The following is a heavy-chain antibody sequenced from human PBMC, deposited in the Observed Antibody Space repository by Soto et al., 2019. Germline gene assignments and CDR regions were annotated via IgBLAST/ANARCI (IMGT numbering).Heavy chain of an antibody. D-gene: IGHD3-22*01. V-gene: IGHV1-3*01. CDR2: INAGNGNT. CDR1: GYTFTSYA. J-gene: IGHJ3*02. Sequence: GESLKISCKASGYTFTSYAMHWVRQAPGQRLEWMGWINAGNGNTKYSQKFQGRVTITRDTSASTAYMELSSLRSEDTAVYYCARALERAHYDSSGYWAPRNAFDIWGQGTMVTVSS. CDR3: ARALERAHYDSSGYWAPRNAFDI.